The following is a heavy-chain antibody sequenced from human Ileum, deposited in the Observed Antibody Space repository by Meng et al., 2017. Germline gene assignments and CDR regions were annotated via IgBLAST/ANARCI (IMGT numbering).Heavy chain of an antibody. CDR3: VRGGGSSMGGTNWFDP. Sequence: LKISCAASGYTFSNFEINWVRQAPGKGPEWLSYISSSGRSIYYADSVKGRFTISRDDAESTLYLQMSSLRVEDTGVYYCVRGGGSSMGGTNWFDPWGQGTVVTVSS. CDR2: ISSSGRSI. CDR1: GYTFSNFE. D-gene: IGHD2-15*01. J-gene: IGHJ5*02. V-gene: IGHV3-48*03.